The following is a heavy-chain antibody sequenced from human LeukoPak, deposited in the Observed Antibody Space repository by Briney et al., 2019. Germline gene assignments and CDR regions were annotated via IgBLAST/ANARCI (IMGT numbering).Heavy chain of an antibody. CDR3: ARDRDYYDSSGYPPPPTLHY. CDR1: GGSISSSTYY. V-gene: IGHV4-39*07. CDR2: IYYSGNT. Sequence: SETLSLTCTVSGGSISSSTYYWGWIRQPPGKGLEWIGNIYYSGNTYYNPSLKSRVAISVDTSKNQFSLKLSSVTAADTAVYYCARDRDYYDSSGYPPPPTLHYWGQGTLVTVSS. D-gene: IGHD3-22*01. J-gene: IGHJ4*02.